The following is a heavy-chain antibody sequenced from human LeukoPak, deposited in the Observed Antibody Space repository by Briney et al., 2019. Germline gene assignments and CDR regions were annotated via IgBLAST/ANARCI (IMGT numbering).Heavy chain of an antibody. CDR1: GYSISSGYY. CDR2: IYHSGST. J-gene: IGHJ4*02. CDR3: ARENCSTGVCYNGGDY. D-gene: IGHD2-8*01. Sequence: SETLSLTCTVSGYSISSGYYWAWIRQAPGKGLEWIGSIYHSGSTYYNPSLKSRLTISVDTSNNQFSLKLSSVTAADTAVYYCARENCSTGVCYNGGDYWGQGTLVTVSS. V-gene: IGHV4-38-2*02.